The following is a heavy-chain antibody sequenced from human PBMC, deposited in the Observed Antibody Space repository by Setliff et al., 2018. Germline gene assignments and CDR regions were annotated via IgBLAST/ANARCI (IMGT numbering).Heavy chain of an antibody. J-gene: IGHJ3*02. CDR3: VKEEGWDSLQDAFDI. V-gene: IGHV3-23*01. D-gene: IGHD1-26*01. CDR2: VSGSGGST. CDR1: GFTFSNYA. Sequence: GGSLRLSCAASGFTFSNYAMSWVRQAPGKGLEWVSAVSGSGGSTYYADSVKVRFTISRDNSKNTLYLQMNSLRAEDTAVYYCVKEEGWDSLQDAFDIWGQGTMVTVSS.